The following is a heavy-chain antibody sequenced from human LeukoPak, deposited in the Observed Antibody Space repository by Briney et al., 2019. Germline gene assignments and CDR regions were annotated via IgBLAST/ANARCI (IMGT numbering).Heavy chain of an antibody. J-gene: IGHJ5*02. CDR3: AREGFGNWFDP. CDR1: GYSITSGYY. V-gene: IGHV4-38-2*02. D-gene: IGHD3-10*01. Sequence: PSETLSLTCIVSGYSITSGYYWGWIRQPPGKGLEWIGSIYHSGDTYYNPSLKSRVTISVDTSKNQFSLKLSSVTAADTAVYYCAREGFGNWFDPWGQGTLVTVSS. CDR2: IYHSGDT.